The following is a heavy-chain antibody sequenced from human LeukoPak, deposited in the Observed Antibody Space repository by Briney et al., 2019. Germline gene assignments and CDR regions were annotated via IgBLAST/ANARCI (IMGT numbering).Heavy chain of an antibody. CDR2: INHSGST. D-gene: IGHD2-2*01. Sequence: SETLSLTCAVYGGSFSGYYWSWIRQPPGKGLEWIGEINHSGSTNYNPSLKSRVTISVDTSKNQSSLKLSSVTAADTAVYYCARAPRRPWKYQLPDYWGQGTLVTVSS. V-gene: IGHV4-34*01. CDR3: ARAPRRPWKYQLPDY. J-gene: IGHJ4*02. CDR1: GGSFSGYY.